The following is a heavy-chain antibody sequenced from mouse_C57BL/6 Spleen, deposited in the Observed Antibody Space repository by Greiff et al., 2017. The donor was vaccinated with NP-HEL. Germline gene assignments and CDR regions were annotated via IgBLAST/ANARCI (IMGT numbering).Heavy chain of an antibody. CDR2: INPNNGGT. D-gene: IGHD1-1*01. V-gene: IGHV1-22*01. J-gene: IGHJ2*01. CDR3: ARSGYYGSPSLGY. CDR1: GYTFTDYN. Sequence: EVKLMESGPELVKPGASVKMSCKASGYTFTDYNMHWVKQSHGKSLEWIGYINPNNGGTSYNQKFKGKATLTVNKSSSTAYMELRSLTSEDSAVYYCARSGYYGSPSLGYWGQGTTLTVSS.